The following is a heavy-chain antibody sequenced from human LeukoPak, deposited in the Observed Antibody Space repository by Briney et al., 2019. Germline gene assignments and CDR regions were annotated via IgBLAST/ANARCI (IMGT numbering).Heavy chain of an antibody. V-gene: IGHV1-24*01. Sequence: ASVKVSCKVSGYTLTELSMHWVRQAPGKGIEWMGGFDPEDGETIYAQKFQGRVTMTRDTSTSTVYMELSSLRSEDTAVYYCARESSGWHDYYYYYGMDVWGQGTTVTVSS. CDR2: FDPEDGET. CDR1: GYTLTELS. D-gene: IGHD6-19*01. J-gene: IGHJ6*02. CDR3: ARESSGWHDYYYYYGMDV.